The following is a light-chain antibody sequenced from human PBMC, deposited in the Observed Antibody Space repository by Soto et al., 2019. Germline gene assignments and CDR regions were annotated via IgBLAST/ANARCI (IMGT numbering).Light chain of an antibody. Sequence: EIVLTQSPATLSLSPGERATLSCRARQSVSSYLAWYQQKPGQAPRLLIYDASNRATGIPARFNGSGSGPDFTLTISSRETQDCAVYYCQQRSNWLFTFGPGTKVDIK. V-gene: IGKV3-11*01. CDR1: QSVSSY. CDR3: QQRSNWLFT. CDR2: DAS. J-gene: IGKJ3*01.